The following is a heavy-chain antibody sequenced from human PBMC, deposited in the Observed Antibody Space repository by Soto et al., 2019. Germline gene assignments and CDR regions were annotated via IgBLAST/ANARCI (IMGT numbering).Heavy chain of an antibody. J-gene: IGHJ6*02. Sequence: LRLSCAASGFTFSSYPMHWVRQAPGKGLEWVAVISYDGSNKYYADSVKGRFTISRDNSKNTLYLQMNSLKAEDTAVYYCARDIGQWLDQEDYDGMDVWGQGTTVTVSS. CDR2: ISYDGSNK. D-gene: IGHD6-19*01. CDR3: ARDIGQWLDQEDYDGMDV. CDR1: GFTFSSYP. V-gene: IGHV3-30-3*01.